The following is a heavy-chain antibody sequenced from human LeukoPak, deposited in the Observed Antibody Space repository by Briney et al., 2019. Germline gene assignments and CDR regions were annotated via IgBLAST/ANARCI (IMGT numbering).Heavy chain of an antibody. CDR3: ARQGGITMVRGVIDY. D-gene: IGHD3-10*01. CDR1: GYSFTSYW. Sequence: GESLKISCKGSGYSFTSYWIGWVRQMPGKGLEWMGIIYPGDSDTRYSPSFQGKVTISADKSISTAYVQWSSLKASDTAMYYCARQGGITMVRGVIDYWGQGTLVTVSS. CDR2: IYPGDSDT. V-gene: IGHV5-51*01. J-gene: IGHJ4*02.